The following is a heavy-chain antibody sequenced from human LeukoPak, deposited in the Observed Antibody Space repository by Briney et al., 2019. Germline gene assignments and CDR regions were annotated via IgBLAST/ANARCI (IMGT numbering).Heavy chain of an antibody. V-gene: IGHV3-30*18. CDR3: SKSGDMADPYDAFDI. CDR1: GFTFSSYS. CDR2: ISYDGSNK. D-gene: IGHD2-21*01. Sequence: GGSLRLSCAASGFTFSSYSMHWVRQAPGKGLGWVAVISYDGSNKYYADSVKGRFTISRDNSKNTLYLQMNSLRAEVTAVYYCSKSGDMADPYDAFDIWGQGTMVTVSS. J-gene: IGHJ3*02.